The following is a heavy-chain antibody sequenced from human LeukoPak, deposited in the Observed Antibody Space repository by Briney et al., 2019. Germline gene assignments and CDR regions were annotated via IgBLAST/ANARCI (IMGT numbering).Heavy chain of an antibody. CDR1: GFIFDDYA. V-gene: IGHV3-9*01. CDR2: ITWGRDNL. Sequence: GGSLRLSCAVSGFIFDDYAMHWVRQAPGKGLEWVSGITWGRDNLAYAASVKGRFTISRDNAKKSLYLQMNSLRAEDTAVYYCASLGTRWDLPLNSDFDCWGQGTLVTVSS. D-gene: IGHD1-26*01. J-gene: IGHJ4*02. CDR3: ASLGTRWDLPLNSDFDC.